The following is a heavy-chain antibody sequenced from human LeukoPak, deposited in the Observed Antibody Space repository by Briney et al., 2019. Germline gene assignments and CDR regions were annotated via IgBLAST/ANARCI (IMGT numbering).Heavy chain of an antibody. CDR3: ARPGPTVTTGFDY. J-gene: IGHJ4*02. Sequence: SETLSLTCTVSGGFISSSSYYWGWIRQPPGKGLEWIGSIYYSGSTYYNPSLKSRVTISVDTSKNQFSLKLSSVTAADTAVYYCARPGPTVTTGFDYWGQGTLVTVSS. CDR2: IYYSGST. D-gene: IGHD4-11*01. V-gene: IGHV4-39*01. CDR1: GGFISSSSYY.